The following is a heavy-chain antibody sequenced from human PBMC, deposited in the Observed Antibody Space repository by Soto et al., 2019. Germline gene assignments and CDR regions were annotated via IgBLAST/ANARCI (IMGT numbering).Heavy chain of an antibody. CDR2: ISAYNGNT. Sequence: GASVKVSCKASGYTFTSYGISWVRQAPGQGLEWMGWISAYNGNTNYAQKLQGRVTMTTDTSTSTAYMELRSLRSDDTAVYYCARSSGGQLVFYYFDYWGQGTLVTVSS. CDR1: GYTFTSYG. CDR3: ARSSGGQLVFYYFDY. V-gene: IGHV1-18*01. D-gene: IGHD6-13*01. J-gene: IGHJ4*02.